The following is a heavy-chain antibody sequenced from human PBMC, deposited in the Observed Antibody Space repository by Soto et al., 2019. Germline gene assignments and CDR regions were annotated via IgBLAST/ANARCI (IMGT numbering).Heavy chain of an antibody. CDR3: AHTQLNDYGSGTYYFDY. V-gene: IGHV2-5*01. Sequence: QITLKESGPTLVKATQTLTLTCTFSGFSLSTSGVGVGWIRQPPGKALEWLALIYWNDDKRYSPSLKSRLTITKDTSKNQVVLIMTNMDPVDTATYYCAHTQLNDYGSGTYYFDYWGQGTLVTVSS. CDR2: IYWNDDK. CDR1: GFSLSTSGVG. D-gene: IGHD3-10*01. J-gene: IGHJ4*02.